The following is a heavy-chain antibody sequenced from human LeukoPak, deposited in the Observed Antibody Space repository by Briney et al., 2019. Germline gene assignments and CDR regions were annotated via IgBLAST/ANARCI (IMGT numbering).Heavy chain of an antibody. CDR2: IRYDGSND. D-gene: IGHD4-17*01. J-gene: IGHJ4*02. CDR3: ARVGYGDYRPLDY. V-gene: IGHV3-30*02. Sequence: GGSLRLSCAASGFAFSTYGIHWVRQAPGKGLEWVAFIRYDGSNDYYADSVKGRFTISRDNAKNTLYLQMNSLRGDDTAMYYCARVGYGDYRPLDYWGQGTLVTVSS. CDR1: GFAFSTYG.